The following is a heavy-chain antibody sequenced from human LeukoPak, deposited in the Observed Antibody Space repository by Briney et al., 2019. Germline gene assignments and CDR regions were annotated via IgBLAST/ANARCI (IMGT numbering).Heavy chain of an antibody. CDR2: IYYSGST. V-gene: IGHV4-39*02. Sequence: SETLSLTCTVSGGSISSSSYYWGWIRQPPGKGLEWTGSIYYSGSTYYSPSLKSRVTISVDTSKNQFSLKLSSVTAADTAVYYCAREHRGYTYGHRVGTDYWGQGTLVTVSS. CDR1: GGSISSSSYY. J-gene: IGHJ4*02. CDR3: AREHRGYTYGHRVGTDY. D-gene: IGHD5-18*01.